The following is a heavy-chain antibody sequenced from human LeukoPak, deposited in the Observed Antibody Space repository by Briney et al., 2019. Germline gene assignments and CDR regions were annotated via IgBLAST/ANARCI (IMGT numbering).Heavy chain of an antibody. Sequence: GGSLRLSCAASGFTFSSYAMSWVRQAPGKGLGWVSAMSGSGGSTYYADSVKGRFTISRDNSKNTLYLQVNSLRVEDTAVYYCARQYYDSSGYFLRPHDYWGQGTLVTVSS. CDR2: MSGSGGST. CDR3: ARQYYDSSGYFLRPHDY. J-gene: IGHJ4*02. CDR1: GFTFSSYA. V-gene: IGHV3-23*01. D-gene: IGHD3-22*01.